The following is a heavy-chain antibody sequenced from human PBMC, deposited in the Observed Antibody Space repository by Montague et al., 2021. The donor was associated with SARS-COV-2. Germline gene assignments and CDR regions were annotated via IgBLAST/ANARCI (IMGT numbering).Heavy chain of an antibody. D-gene: IGHD6-19*01. CDR1: GGSISSSNYY. V-gene: IGHV4-39*02. Sequence: SETLSLTCSVSGGSISSSNYYWGWIRQPPGKGLEWIGSIYYGGSTYYNPSLKSRFTIPVDSSKNHFSLNLTSVTAADTAVYYCARHKDVSGWYEDAFDVWGTGTTVIVSS. CDR3: ARHKDVSGWYEDAFDV. CDR2: IYYGGST. J-gene: IGHJ3*01.